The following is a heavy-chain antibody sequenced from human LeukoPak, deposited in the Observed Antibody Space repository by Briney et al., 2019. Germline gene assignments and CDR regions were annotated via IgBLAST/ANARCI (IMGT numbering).Heavy chain of an antibody. CDR2: IRCDGSTQ. J-gene: IGHJ4*02. D-gene: IGHD5-24*01. CDR1: GFIFSNYG. CDR3: AKEGGDGSPFDY. Sequence: GGSLRLSCAASGFIFSNYGMHWVRHSPDKGLEWVTFIRCDGSTQYYAGSVKGRFTISLDNSNNTLYLQMSSLRLEDTGVYYCAKEGGDGSPFDYWGQGILVTVSS. V-gene: IGHV3-30*02.